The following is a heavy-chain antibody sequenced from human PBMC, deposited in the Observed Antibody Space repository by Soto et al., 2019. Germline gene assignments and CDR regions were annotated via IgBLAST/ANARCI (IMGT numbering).Heavy chain of an antibody. J-gene: IGHJ4*02. D-gene: IGHD1-26*01. V-gene: IGHV4-31*03. CDR3: ARDGGSYPYYFDY. CDR2: IYYSGST. Sequence: SETLSLTCTVSGGSISSGGYYWSWIRQHPGKGLEWIGYIYYSGSTYYNPSLKSRVTISVDTSKNQFSLKLSSVTAADTAVYYCARDGGSYPYYFDYWGQGTLVTVSS. CDR1: GGSISSGGYY.